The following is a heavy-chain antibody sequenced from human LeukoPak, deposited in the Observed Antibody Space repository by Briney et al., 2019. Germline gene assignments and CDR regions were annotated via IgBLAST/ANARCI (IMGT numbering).Heavy chain of an antibody. CDR2: INSDGSST. Sequence: GGSLRLSRAASGFTFSSYWMHWVRQAPGKGLVWVSLINSDGSSTSYADSVKGRFTISRDNAKNTLYLQMNSLRAEDTAVYYCARGAWDYDSSGYYYALGYWGQGTLVTVSS. V-gene: IGHV3-74*01. CDR1: GFTFSSYW. J-gene: IGHJ4*02. D-gene: IGHD3-22*01. CDR3: ARGAWDYDSSGYYYALGY.